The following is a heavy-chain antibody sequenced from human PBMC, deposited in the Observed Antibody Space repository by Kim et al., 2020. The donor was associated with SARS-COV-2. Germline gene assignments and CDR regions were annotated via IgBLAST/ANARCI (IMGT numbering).Heavy chain of an antibody. CDR1: GFTFSNAW. CDR2: IKSKTDGGTT. D-gene: IGHD2-21*02. CDR3: TTDLKVVVVTAISQVPYGMDV. V-gene: IGHV3-15*01. J-gene: IGHJ6*02. Sequence: GGSLRLSCAASGFTFSNAWMSWVRQAAGKGLEWVGRIKSKTDGGTTDYAAPVKGRFTISRDDSKNTLYLQMNSLKTEDTAVYYCTTDLKVVVVTAISQVPYGMDVWGQGTTVTVSS.